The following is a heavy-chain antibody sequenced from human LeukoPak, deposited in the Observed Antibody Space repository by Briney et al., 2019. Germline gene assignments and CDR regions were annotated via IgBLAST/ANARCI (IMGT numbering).Heavy chain of an antibody. Sequence: PSETLSLTCAVSGYSISSGYYWGWIRQPPGKGLEWIGSINHSGSTNYNPSLKSRVTISVDTSKNQFSLKLSSVTAADTAVYYCAREYGSGRPFYYYYMDVWGKGTTVTVSS. CDR1: GYSISSGYY. CDR3: AREYGSGRPFYYYYMDV. J-gene: IGHJ6*03. D-gene: IGHD3-10*01. V-gene: IGHV4-38-2*02. CDR2: INHSGST.